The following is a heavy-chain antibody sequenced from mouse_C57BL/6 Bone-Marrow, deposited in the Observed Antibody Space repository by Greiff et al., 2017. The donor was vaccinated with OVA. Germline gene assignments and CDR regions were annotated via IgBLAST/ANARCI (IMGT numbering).Heavy chain of an antibody. V-gene: IGHV1-62-2*01. D-gene: IGHD2-4*01. CDR3: ARHEDGNYYDYDGSWFAY. CDR2: FYPGSGSI. Sequence: VKLMESGAELVKPGASVKLSCKASGYTFTEYTIHWVKQRSGQGLEWIGWFYPGSGSIKYNEKFKDKATLTADKSSSTVYMELSRLTSEDSAVYCCARHEDGNYYDYDGSWFAYWGQGTLVTVSA. J-gene: IGHJ3*01. CDR1: GYTFTEYT.